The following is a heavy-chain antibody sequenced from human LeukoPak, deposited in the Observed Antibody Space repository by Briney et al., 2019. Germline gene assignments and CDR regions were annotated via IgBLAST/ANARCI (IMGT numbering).Heavy chain of an antibody. CDR1: GGSITNYY. V-gene: IGHV4-59*01. Sequence: SETLSLTCTVAGGSITNYYWRWIRQPPGKGLEGMGYISYSVNTKYNPSLKSQVTMSVDSCKNQLSLKLSSVAAGDTAVYSCARDRASFDFWSGYYFWGQGTLVTVSS. J-gene: IGHJ4*02. D-gene: IGHD3-3*01. CDR3: ARDRASFDFWSGYYF. CDR2: ISYSVNT.